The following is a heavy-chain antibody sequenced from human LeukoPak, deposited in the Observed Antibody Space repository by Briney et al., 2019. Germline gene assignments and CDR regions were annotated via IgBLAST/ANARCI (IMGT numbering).Heavy chain of an antibody. CDR3: ARVRRSYIVVVPAARLRQYYFDY. Sequence: ASETLSLTCTVSGGSISGSSYYWSWIRQPPGKGLEWIGEINHSGSTNYSPSLKSRVTISVDTSKNQFSLKLSSVTAADTAVYYCARVRRSYIVVVPAARLRQYYFDYWGQGTLVTVSS. CDR2: INHSGST. J-gene: IGHJ4*02. D-gene: IGHD2-2*01. CDR1: GGSISGSSYY. V-gene: IGHV4-39*07.